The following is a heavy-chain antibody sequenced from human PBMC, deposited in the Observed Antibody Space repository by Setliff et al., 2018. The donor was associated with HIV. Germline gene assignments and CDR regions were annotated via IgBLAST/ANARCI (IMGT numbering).Heavy chain of an antibody. J-gene: IGHJ4*02. CDR1: GDSINSGNYY. D-gene: IGHD3-3*01. CDR3: VRGGGEHYSLFSGYYTPWGDF. CDR2: IYYSGST. V-gene: IGHV4-31*03. Sequence: PSETLSLTCTVSGDSINSGNYYWSWIRQHPGKGLEWIGYIYYSGSTYYSPSLKSRVTISEDTSKNQFSLKLSSVTAADTATYYCVRGGGEHYSLFSGYYTPWGDFWGQGTLVTVSS.